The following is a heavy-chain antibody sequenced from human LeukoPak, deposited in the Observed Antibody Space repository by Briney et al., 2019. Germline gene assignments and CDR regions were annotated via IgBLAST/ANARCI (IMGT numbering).Heavy chain of an antibody. CDR2: ISYDGSKK. D-gene: IGHD1-14*01. CDR3: AREGRARKYFDH. Sequence: PGGSLRLSCATSAFTFNTSAMHWVRQGPGKGLEWVALISYDGSKKYYADSVKGRFTISRDNSKDTLYLQLNSLRAEDTAVYYCAREGRARKYFDHWGQGTLVTVSS. CDR1: AFTFNTSA. V-gene: IGHV3-30*04. J-gene: IGHJ4*02.